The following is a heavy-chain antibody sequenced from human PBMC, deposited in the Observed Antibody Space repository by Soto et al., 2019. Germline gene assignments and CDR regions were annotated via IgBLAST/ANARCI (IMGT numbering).Heavy chain of an antibody. CDR3: ARDYRVSEIFGVVINYAMDV. D-gene: IGHD3-3*01. CDR2: INAHSGGT. J-gene: IGHJ6*02. CDR1: GFSFTGYY. V-gene: IGHV1-2*02. Sequence: ASVKVSCKASGFSFTGYYIHWLRQAPGQGLEWMGWINAHSGGTEYAQKFQGRVTLTRDTSIATAYLTLTSLTSDDTAVYYCARDYRVSEIFGVVINYAMDVWGQGTTVTVSS.